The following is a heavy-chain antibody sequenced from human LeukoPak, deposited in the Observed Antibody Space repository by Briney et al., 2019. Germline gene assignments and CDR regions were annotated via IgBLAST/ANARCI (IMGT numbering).Heavy chain of an antibody. Sequence: PSETLSLTCSVSGASISNYYLTWVRRSPGKGLECIGYNHYSGGTNYTPSLKSRVTILIDATKNQFSLRLTSVTAADTAVYYCATPPKYYYLDVWGKGTTVTVSS. CDR3: ATPPKYYYLDV. CDR2: NHYSGGT. CDR1: GASISNYY. J-gene: IGHJ6*03. V-gene: IGHV4-59*03.